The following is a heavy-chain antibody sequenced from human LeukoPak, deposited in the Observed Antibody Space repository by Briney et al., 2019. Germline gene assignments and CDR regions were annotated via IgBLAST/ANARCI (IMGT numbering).Heavy chain of an antibody. CDR3: ARGTWESQGLTDY. D-gene: IGHD1-26*01. V-gene: IGHV3-21*01. CDR2: ISSSSSYI. Sequence: GGSLRLSCAASGFTFSSYSMNWVRQAPGKGLEWVSSISSSSSYIYYADSVKGRFTISRDNAKNSQYLQMNSLRAEDTAVYYCARGTWESQGLTDYWGQGTLVTVSS. J-gene: IGHJ4*02. CDR1: GFTFSSYS.